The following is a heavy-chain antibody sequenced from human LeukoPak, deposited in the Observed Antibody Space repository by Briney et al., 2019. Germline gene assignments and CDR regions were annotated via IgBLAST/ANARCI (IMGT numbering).Heavy chain of an antibody. J-gene: IGHJ6*03. CDR1: GFTFSTYS. D-gene: IGHD3-10*01. V-gene: IGHV3-48*01. CDR3: AREAGGDFYYYLDV. Sequence: GGSLRLSCAASGFTFSTYSMNWVRQAPGKGLEWISYIGSSSRTIYFADSVRGRFTISRDNAKNSLFLQMNSLGAEDTAVYYCAREAGGDFYYYLDVWGKGTTVTVSS. CDR2: IGSSSRTI.